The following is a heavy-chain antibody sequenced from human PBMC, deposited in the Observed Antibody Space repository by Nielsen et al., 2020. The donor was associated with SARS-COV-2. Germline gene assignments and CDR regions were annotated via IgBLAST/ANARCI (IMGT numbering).Heavy chain of an antibody. CDR3: ARHHPVHGEYYYYGMDV. V-gene: IGHV4-34*01. Sequence: SQTLSLTCGVYGGSFSGYYWSWIRQPPGKGLEWIGEINHSGSTNYNPSLKSRVTISVDTSMNQFSLKLRSVTAADTAVYYCARHHPVHGEYYYYGMDVWGQGTTVTVSS. D-gene: IGHD1-1*01. J-gene: IGHJ6*02. CDR2: INHSGST. CDR1: GGSFSGYY.